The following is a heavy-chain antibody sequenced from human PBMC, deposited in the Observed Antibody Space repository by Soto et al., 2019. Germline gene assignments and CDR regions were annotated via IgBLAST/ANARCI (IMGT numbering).Heavy chain of an antibody. D-gene: IGHD2-2*01. CDR1: GGSFSGYY. CDR2: IYYSGST. J-gene: IGHJ4*02. V-gene: IGHV4-59*01. Sequence: SETLSLTCAVYGGSFSGYYWSWIRQPPGKGLEWIGYIYYSGSTNYNPSLKSRVTISVDTSKNQFSLKLSSVTAADTAVYYCAGSTNEVPAAYFDYWGQGTLVTVSS. CDR3: AGSTNEVPAAYFDY.